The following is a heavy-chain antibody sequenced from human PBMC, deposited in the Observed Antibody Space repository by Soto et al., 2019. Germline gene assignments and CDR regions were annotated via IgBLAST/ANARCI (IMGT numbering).Heavy chain of an antibody. V-gene: IGHV4-59*01. Sequence: SETLSLTCTLSGGSICSYYWSWIRQPPGRGLKWIGYIYYSGTTNYNPSLKSRVTISVDTSKNQFSLKLSSVTAADTAVYYCARTYCSSASCYDLFDYWGQGTLVTVS. J-gene: IGHJ4*02. CDR3: ARTYCSSASCYDLFDY. CDR1: GGSICSYY. CDR2: IYYSGTT. D-gene: IGHD2-2*01.